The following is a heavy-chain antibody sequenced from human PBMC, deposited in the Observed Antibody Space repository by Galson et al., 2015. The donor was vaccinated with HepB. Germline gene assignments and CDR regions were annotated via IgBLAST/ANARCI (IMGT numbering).Heavy chain of an antibody. J-gene: IGHJ4*02. CDR2: IKQDGSEK. D-gene: IGHD5-18*01. Sequence: SLRLSCAASGFTFSSYWMSWVRQAPGKGLEWVANIKQDGSEKYYVDSVKGRFTISRDNAKNSLYLQMNSQRAEDTAVYYCARGGIQLWAYYFDYWGQGTLVTVSS. CDR1: GFTFSSYW. CDR3: ARGGIQLWAYYFDY. V-gene: IGHV3-7*03.